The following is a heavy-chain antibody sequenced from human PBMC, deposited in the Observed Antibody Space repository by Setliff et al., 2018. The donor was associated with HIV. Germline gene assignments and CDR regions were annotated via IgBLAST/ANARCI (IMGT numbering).Heavy chain of an antibody. CDR2: IYYSGNS. D-gene: IGHD6-13*01. J-gene: IGHJ4*02. CDR1: GGSISSSNW. Sequence: LSLTCAVSGGSISSSNWWSWVRQPPGKGLEWIGYIYYSGNSNYKPSLKSRVTISVDTSKNQFSLKLSSVTAADTAVYYCARGVAAAGLWGQGTLVTVS. CDR3: ARGVAAAGL. V-gene: IGHV4-4*02.